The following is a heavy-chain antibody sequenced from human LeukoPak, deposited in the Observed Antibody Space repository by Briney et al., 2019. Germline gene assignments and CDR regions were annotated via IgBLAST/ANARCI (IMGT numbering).Heavy chain of an antibody. D-gene: IGHD6-19*01. CDR2: IIPILGIA. V-gene: IGHV1-69*04. J-gene: IGHJ4*02. CDR3: ARAVYSSGTHDY. Sequence: SVKVSCKASGGTFSSYAISWVRQALGQGLEWMGRIIPILGIANYAQKFQGRVTITADKSTSTAYMELSSLRSEDTAVYYCARAVYSSGTHDYWGQGTLVTVSS. CDR1: GGTFSSYA.